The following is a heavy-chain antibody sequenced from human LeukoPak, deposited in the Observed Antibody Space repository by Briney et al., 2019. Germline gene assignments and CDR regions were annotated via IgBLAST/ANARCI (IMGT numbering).Heavy chain of an antibody. CDR1: GGSISSSSYY. CDR3: ARNSEWELLGRWFDP. J-gene: IGHJ5*02. CDR2: IYYSGYT. D-gene: IGHD1-26*01. V-gene: IGHV4-39*01. Sequence: SETLSLTCTVSGGSISSSSYYWGWIRQPPGKRLEWIGNIYYSGYTYYNPSLKSRVTISVDTSKNQFSLKLSSVTAADTAVYYCARNSEWELLGRWFDPWGQGTLVTVSS.